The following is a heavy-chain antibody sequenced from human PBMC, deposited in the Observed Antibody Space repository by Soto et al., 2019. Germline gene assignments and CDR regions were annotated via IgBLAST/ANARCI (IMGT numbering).Heavy chain of an antibody. CDR2: ISGSGGST. Sequence: GGSLRLSCAASGFTFSSYAMSWVRQAPGKGLEWVSAISGSGGSTYYADSVKGRFTISRDNFKNTLYLQMNSLRAEDTAVNFCAKACTNGVCYDAFYIWGQGTMVTVSS. V-gene: IGHV3-23*01. CDR3: AKACTNGVCYDAFYI. J-gene: IGHJ3*02. CDR1: GFTFSSYA. D-gene: IGHD2-8*01.